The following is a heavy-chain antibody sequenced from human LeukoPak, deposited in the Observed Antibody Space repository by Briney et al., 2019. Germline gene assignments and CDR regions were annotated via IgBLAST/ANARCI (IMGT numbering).Heavy chain of an antibody. CDR1: GFTFRSYG. J-gene: IGHJ4*02. V-gene: IGHV3-74*03. CDR2: INGDGSTT. CDR3: ARDYAGSPDY. D-gene: IGHD3-10*01. Sequence: PGGSLRLSCAASGFTFRSYGMHWVRQSPGKGLVWVALINGDGSTTTHADSVKGRFTISRDNAKNTAYLQMNSLRDEDTAVYYCARDYAGSPDYWGQGTLVTVSA.